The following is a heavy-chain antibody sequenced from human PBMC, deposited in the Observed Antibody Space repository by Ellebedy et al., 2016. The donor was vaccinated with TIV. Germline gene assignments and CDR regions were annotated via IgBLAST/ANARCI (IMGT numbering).Heavy chain of an antibody. J-gene: IGHJ4*02. D-gene: IGHD2-15*01. CDR3: AKMSWWGGFDY. CDR2: ISGSGDTT. Sequence: GESLKISSAASEFTFSHFAMNWVRQAPGKGLEWVSTISGSGDTTYYADSVTGRFTLTRDNSKNTLYLQMNSLRANDTAIYYCAKMSWWGGFDYWGQGSLVTVSS. V-gene: IGHV3-23*01. CDR1: EFTFSHFA.